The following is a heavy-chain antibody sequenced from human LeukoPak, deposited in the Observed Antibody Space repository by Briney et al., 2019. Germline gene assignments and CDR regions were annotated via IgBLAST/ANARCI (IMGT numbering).Heavy chain of an antibody. CDR3: AKDLGAQLAPPFDY. J-gene: IGHJ4*02. Sequence: TGGSLRLSCAASGFTFSSYAMSWVRQAPGKGLEWVSAISGSGGSTYYADSVKGRFTISRDNPKNTLYLQMNSLRAEDTAVYYCAKDLGAQLAPPFDYWGQGTLVTVSS. CDR1: GFTFSSYA. V-gene: IGHV3-23*01. D-gene: IGHD1-26*01. CDR2: ISGSGGST.